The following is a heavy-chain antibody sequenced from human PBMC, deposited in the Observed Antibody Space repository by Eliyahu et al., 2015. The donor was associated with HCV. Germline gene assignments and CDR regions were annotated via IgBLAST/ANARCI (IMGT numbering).Heavy chain of an antibody. CDR3: ARARRWGSSAPPGYFDY. Sequence: QVQLQQWGAGLLKPSETLSLTCAVYGGSFSGYYWSWIRQPPGKGLEWIGEINHSGSTNYNPSLKSRVTISVDTSKNQFSLKLSSVTAADTAVYYCARARRWGSSAPPGYFDYWGQGTLVTVSS. CDR1: GGSFSGYY. V-gene: IGHV4-34*01. J-gene: IGHJ4*02. D-gene: IGHD6-6*01. CDR2: INHSGST.